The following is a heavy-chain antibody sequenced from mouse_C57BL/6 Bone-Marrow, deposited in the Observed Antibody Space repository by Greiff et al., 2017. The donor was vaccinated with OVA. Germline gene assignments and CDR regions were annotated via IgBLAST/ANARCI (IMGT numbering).Heavy chain of an antibody. CDR3: AREGFPNWYFDV. CDR1: GYTFTSYW. CDR2: IYPGSGST. J-gene: IGHJ1*03. V-gene: IGHV1-55*01. Sequence: QVQLQQPGAELVKPGASVKMSCKASGYTFTSYWITWVKQRPGQGLEWIGDIYPGSGSTNYNEKFKSKATLTVDTSSSTAYMQLSSLTSEDSAVYYCAREGFPNWYFDVWGTGTTVTVSS.